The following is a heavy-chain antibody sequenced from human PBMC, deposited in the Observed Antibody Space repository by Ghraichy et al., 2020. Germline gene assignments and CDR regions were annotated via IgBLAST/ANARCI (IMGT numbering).Heavy chain of an antibody. CDR3: AKDRAQVTIFGVVTYDAFDI. J-gene: IGHJ3*02. D-gene: IGHD3-3*01. CDR1: GFTISNYA. V-gene: IGHV3-23*01. CDR2: ISGSGSST. Sequence: GGSLRLSCAASGFTISNYAMSWVRQAPGKGLEWASTISGSGSSTYYADSVKGRFTISRDNSKNTLYLQMNSLRAEDTAVYYCAKDRAQVTIFGVVTYDAFDIWGQGTMVIVSS.